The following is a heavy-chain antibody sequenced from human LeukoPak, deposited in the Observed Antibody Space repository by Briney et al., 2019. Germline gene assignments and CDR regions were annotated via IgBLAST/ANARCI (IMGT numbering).Heavy chain of an antibody. CDR1: GFTFSSYS. CDR2: IRTGSNII. D-gene: IGHD7-27*01. CDR3: ARDLNWAFDY. J-gene: IGHJ4*02. V-gene: IGHV3-48*02. Sequence: GGSLRLSCAASGFTFSSYSMNWVRQAPGKGLEWVSYIRTGSNIIKYADSVKGRFTISIDNAKNSLYLQMTSLRDEDTAVYYCARDLNWAFDYWGQGTLVTVSS.